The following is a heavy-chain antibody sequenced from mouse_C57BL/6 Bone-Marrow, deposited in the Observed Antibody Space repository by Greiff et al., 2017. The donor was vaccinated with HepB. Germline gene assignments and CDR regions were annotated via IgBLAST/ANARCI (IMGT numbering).Heavy chain of an antibody. Sequence: DVQLVESGGGLVQPGGSLKLSCAASGFTFSDYYMYWVRQTPEKRLEWVAYISNGGGSTYYPDTVKGRFTISRDNAKNTLYLQMSRLKSEDTAMYYCARHGYSNYVFAYWGQGTLVTVSA. D-gene: IGHD2-5*01. J-gene: IGHJ3*01. CDR3: ARHGYSNYVFAY. CDR2: ISNGGGST. CDR1: GFTFSDYY. V-gene: IGHV5-12*01.